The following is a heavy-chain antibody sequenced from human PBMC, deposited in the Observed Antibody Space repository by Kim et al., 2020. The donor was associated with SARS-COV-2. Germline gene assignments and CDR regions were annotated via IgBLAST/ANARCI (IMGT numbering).Heavy chain of an antibody. CDR2: INPSGGST. V-gene: IGHV1-46*01. D-gene: IGHD2-15*01. CDR3: AREWYCSGGSCYSGRYYYGMDV. CDR1: GYTFTSYY. J-gene: IGHJ6*02. Sequence: ASVKVSCKASGYTFTSYYMHWVRQAPGQGLEWMGIINPSGGSTSYAQKFQGRVTMTRDTSTSTVYMELSSLRSEDTAVYYCAREWYCSGGSCYSGRYYYGMDVWGQGTTVTVSS.